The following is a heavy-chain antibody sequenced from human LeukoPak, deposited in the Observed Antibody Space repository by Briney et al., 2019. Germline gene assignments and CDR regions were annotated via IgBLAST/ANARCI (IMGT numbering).Heavy chain of an antibody. J-gene: IGHJ5*02. CDR2: TNHSGST. CDR1: ARSFSRYN. Sequence: PSQSLSLTCAVYARSFSRYNWSWFPQPPGKGLEWIRATNHSGSTNYNPSLKSRVTISVDTSKNQFSLKLSSVTAADTAVYYCARSLYCSSTSCSGFDPWGQGTLVTVSS. V-gene: IGHV4-34*01. CDR3: ARSLYCSSTSCSGFDP. D-gene: IGHD2-2*01.